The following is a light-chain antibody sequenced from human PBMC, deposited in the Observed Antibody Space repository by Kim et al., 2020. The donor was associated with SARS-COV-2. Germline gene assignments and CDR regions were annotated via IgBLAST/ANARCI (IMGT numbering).Light chain of an antibody. CDR2: EVS. J-gene: IGLJ2*01. Sequence: SNTLACPGPSRDVGNYNLVSWYQQRPGKAPNLIIFEVSKRLSGVSNRFSGSKSGDTASLTISGLQAEDESDYYCCSYAGSSAFVIFGGGTKVTVL. CDR1: SRDVGNYNL. CDR3: CSYAGSSAFVI. V-gene: IGLV2-23*02.